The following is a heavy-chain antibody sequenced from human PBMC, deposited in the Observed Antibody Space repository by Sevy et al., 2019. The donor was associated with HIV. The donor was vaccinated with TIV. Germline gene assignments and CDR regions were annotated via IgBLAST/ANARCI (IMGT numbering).Heavy chain of an antibody. Sequence: GGSLRLSCAASGFTVSRYAMHWVRQAPGKGLEWVAVISYDGSNEYYADSVKGRLTISRDNSKNTLYLQMNSLRAEDTAVYYCAREGIMITFGGVIVIQGWFDPWGQGTLVTVSS. V-gene: IGHV3-30*04. D-gene: IGHD3-16*02. J-gene: IGHJ5*02. CDR2: ISYDGSNE. CDR3: AREGIMITFGGVIVIQGWFDP. CDR1: GFTVSRYA.